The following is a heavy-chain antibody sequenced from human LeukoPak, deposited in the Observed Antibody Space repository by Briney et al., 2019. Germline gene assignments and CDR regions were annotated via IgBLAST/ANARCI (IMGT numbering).Heavy chain of an antibody. V-gene: IGHV1-69*01. CDR1: GGTFSSYA. Sequence: SSVKVSCKASGGTFSSYAISWVRQAPGQGLEWMGGIIPIFGTANYAQKLQGRVTITADESTSTAYMELSSLRSEDTAVYYCARAGGVRYFDWLGAFDIWGQGTMVTVSS. CDR2: IIPIFGTA. CDR3: ARAGGVRYFDWLGAFDI. J-gene: IGHJ3*02. D-gene: IGHD3-9*01.